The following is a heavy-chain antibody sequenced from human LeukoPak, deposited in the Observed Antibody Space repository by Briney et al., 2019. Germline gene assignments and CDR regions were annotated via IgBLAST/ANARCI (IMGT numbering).Heavy chain of an antibody. J-gene: IGHJ4*02. V-gene: IGHV1-69*05. CDR3: ARAVGATSILDY. CDR2: IIPIFGTA. D-gene: IGHD1-26*01. Sequence: SVKVSCKASGGTFSSYAISWVRQAPGQGLGWMGGIIPIFGTANYAQKFQGRVTITTDESTSTAYMELSSLRSEDTAVYYCARAVGATSILDYWGQGTLVTVSS. CDR1: GGTFSSYA.